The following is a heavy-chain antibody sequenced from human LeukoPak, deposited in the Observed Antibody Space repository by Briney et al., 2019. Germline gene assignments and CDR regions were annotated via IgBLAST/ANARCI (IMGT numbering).Heavy chain of an antibody. CDR2: ISGSGGST. CDR1: GGSFSTYS. D-gene: IGHD2-15*01. J-gene: IGHJ4*02. Sequence: ETLSLTCAVYGGSFSTYSMNWVRQAPGKGLEWVSAISGSGGSTYYADSVKGRFTISRDNSKNTLYLQMNSLRAGDTAVYYCAKISPIVVVVAATYFDYWGQXXLVTVSS. CDR3: AKISPIVVVVAATYFDY. V-gene: IGHV3-23*01.